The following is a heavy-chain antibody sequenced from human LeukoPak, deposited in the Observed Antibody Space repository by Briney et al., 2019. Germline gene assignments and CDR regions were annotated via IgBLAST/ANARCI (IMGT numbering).Heavy chain of an antibody. Sequence: AGGSLRLSCAASGFTFSSYAMSWVRQAPGKGLEWVSAISGSGGSTYYADSVKGRFTISRDNSKNTLYLRMNSLRAEDTAVYYCARRGSAMANYFDYWGQGTLVTVSS. D-gene: IGHD3-10*01. CDR3: ARRGSAMANYFDY. CDR1: GFTFSSYA. V-gene: IGHV3-23*01. CDR2: ISGSGGST. J-gene: IGHJ4*02.